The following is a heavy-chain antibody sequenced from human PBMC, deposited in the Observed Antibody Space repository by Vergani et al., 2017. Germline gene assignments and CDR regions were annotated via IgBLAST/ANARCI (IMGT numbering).Heavy chain of an antibody. D-gene: IGHD5-12*01. CDR2: IIPIGGTA. CDR1: GGNFSSYA. V-gene: IGHV1-69*01. CDR3: ARALSPIVATTGFDY. J-gene: IGHJ4*02. Sequence: QVQLVQSGAEVKKPGYSVKVSCKASGGNFSSYASSWVRQAPGQGLEWMGGIIPIGGTANYAQKFQGRVTITADESTSTAYMELSSLRSEDTAVYYCARALSPIVATTGFDYWGQGTLVTVSS.